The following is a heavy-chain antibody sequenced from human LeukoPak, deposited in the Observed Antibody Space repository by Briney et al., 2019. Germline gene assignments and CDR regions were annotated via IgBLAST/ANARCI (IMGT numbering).Heavy chain of an antibody. CDR1: GFTFDDYG. Sequence: PGGSLRLSCAASGFTFDDYGMSWVRQAPGKGLEWVSSISSSSSYIYYADSVKGRFTISRDNAKNSLYLQMNSLRAEDTAVYYCARDIRGPFDYWGQGTLVTVSS. CDR2: ISSSSSYI. CDR3: ARDIRGPFDY. D-gene: IGHD3-10*01. V-gene: IGHV3-21*01. J-gene: IGHJ4*02.